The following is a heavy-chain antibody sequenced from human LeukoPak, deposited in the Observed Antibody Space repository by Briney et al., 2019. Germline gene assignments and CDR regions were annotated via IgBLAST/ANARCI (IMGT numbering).Heavy chain of an antibody. CDR3: ARAYSRSRFDY. CDR1: GFTFSNYG. V-gene: IGHV3-33*01. D-gene: IGHD6-6*01. Sequence: PGGSLRLSCAASGFTFSNYGMHWVRQVPGKGLEWVAAIWFDGIRKYYADSVKGRLTISRDNSKNTLYLQMNSLRAEDTAVYYCARAYSRSRFDYWGQGTLVTVSS. J-gene: IGHJ4*02. CDR2: IWFDGIRK.